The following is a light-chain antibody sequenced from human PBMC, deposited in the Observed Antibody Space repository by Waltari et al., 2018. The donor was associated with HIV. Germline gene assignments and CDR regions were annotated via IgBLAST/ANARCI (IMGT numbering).Light chain of an antibody. J-gene: IGLJ2*01. CDR3: CSYAGSSIP. CDR1: SSDVGSYNL. V-gene: IGLV2-23*02. Sequence: QSALTQPASVSGSIGQSITISCTGTSSDVGSYNLVSWYQHHPGKAPKLIIYEVYKRPSGVSMRFSGSKSGNTASLTVSGLQAEDEADYYCCSYAGSSIPFGGGTKLTVL. CDR2: EVY.